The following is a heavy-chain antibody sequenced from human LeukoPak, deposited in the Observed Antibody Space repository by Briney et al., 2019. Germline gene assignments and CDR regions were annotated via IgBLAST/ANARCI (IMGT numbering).Heavy chain of an antibody. CDR2: ISGSGGST. J-gene: IGHJ4*02. V-gene: IGHV3-23*01. CDR1: GFTFSSYA. CDR3: AKGGGIYCSGGSCYFGY. Sequence: GGSLRLSCAASGFTFSSYAMSWVRQAPGKGLEWVSAISGSGGSTYYTDSVKGRFTISRDNSKNTLYLQMNSLRAEDTAVYYCAKGGGIYCSGGSCYFGYWGQGTLVTVSS. D-gene: IGHD2-15*01.